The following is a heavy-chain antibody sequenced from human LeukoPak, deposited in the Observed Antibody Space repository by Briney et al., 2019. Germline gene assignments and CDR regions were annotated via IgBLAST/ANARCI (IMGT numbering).Heavy chain of an antibody. J-gene: IGHJ4*02. CDR3: AVEGYGGNS. V-gene: IGHV4-59*01. CDR1: GGSISRYY. CDR2: IYYSGST. Sequence: SETLSLTCTVSGGSISRYYWSWIRQPPGKGLEWIGYIYYSGSTNYNPSLKSRVTISVDTSKNQFSLKLSSVTAADTAVYYCAVEGYGGNSWGQGTLVTVSS. D-gene: IGHD4-23*01.